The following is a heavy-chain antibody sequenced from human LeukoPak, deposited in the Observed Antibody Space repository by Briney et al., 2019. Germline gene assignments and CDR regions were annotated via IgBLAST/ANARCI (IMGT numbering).Heavy chain of an antibody. V-gene: IGHV4-4*07. CDR2: IYTSGST. J-gene: IGHJ3*02. CDR3: ARDYFDYGDYVGSWAFDI. D-gene: IGHD4-17*01. Sequence: PSETLSLTCTVSGGSISSYYWSWIRQPAGKGLEWIGRIYTSGSTNYNPSLKSRVTISVDTSKNQFSLKLSSVTAADTAVYYCARDYFDYGDYVGSWAFDIWGQGTVVTVSS. CDR1: GGSISSYY.